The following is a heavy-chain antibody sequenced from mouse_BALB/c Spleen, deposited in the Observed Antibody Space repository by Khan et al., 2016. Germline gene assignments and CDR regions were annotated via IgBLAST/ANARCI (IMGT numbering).Heavy chain of an antibody. D-gene: IGHD4-1*01. J-gene: IGHJ4*01. CDR1: GYSLTSYG. Sequence: QVQLKQSGPGLVQPSQSLSITCTVSGYSLTSYGVHWVRQSPGKGLEWLGVIWSGGSTDYNAAFISRLSISKDNSKSQDFFQMNSLQANDTAIYYCARKKDNWDAMDYWGQGTSVTVSS. CDR3: ARKKDNWDAMDY. V-gene: IGHV2-2*02. CDR2: IWSGGST.